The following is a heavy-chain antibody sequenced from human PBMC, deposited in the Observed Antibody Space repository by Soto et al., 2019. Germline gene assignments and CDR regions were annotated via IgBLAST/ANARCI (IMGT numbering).Heavy chain of an antibody. J-gene: IGHJ6*02. V-gene: IGHV6-1*01. CDR3: ARSEEDSDYYYYGMDV. Sequence: PSQTLSLTCVISGDSVSSNSVAWNWVRQSPSRGLEWLGRTYYRSRWYNDYAVSVRSRIAINPDTSKNHFSLQLNSVTPDDTAAYYCARSEEDSDYYYYGMDVWGQGTTVTVSS. D-gene: IGHD2-15*01. CDR1: GDSVSSNSVA. CDR2: TYYRSRWYN.